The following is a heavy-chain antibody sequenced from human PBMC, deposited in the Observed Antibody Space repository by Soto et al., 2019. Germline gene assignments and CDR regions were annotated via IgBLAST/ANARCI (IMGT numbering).Heavy chain of an antibody. J-gene: IGHJ4*02. V-gene: IGHV3-53*04. D-gene: IGHD2-15*01. Sequence: GGSLRLSCAASGFTVSSNYMSWVRQAPGKGLEWVSVIYSGGSTYYADSVKGRFTISRHNSKNTLYLQMNSLRAEDTAVYYCAREYCRGGSCRTDYWGKGTLVTVPS. CDR1: GFTVSSNY. CDR3: AREYCRGGSCRTDY. CDR2: IYSGGST.